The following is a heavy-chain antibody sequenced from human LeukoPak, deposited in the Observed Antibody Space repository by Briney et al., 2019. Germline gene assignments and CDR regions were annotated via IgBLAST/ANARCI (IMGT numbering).Heavy chain of an antibody. D-gene: IGHD2-2*01. CDR1: GFTLSNYA. CDR2: ISTDGKDK. Sequence: GGSLRLSCVASGFTLSNYAMHWVRQAPGKGLEWVTVISTDGKDKKYADSVKGRFAISRDNSKNTLDLQMNSLRAEDTAVYYCAKDQKWGPADYYFDSWGQGTLVTVSS. V-gene: IGHV3-30*18. CDR3: AKDQKWGPADYYFDS. J-gene: IGHJ4*02.